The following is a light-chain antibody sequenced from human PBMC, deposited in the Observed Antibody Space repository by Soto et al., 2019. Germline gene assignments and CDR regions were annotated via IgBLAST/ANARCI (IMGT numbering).Light chain of an antibody. CDR2: KAS. CDR1: QSISSW. V-gene: IGKV1-5*03. J-gene: IGKJ2*01. Sequence: DIQMTQSPSTLSASVGDRVTITCRASQSISSWLAWYQQKPGKAPKLLIYKASSVESGVPSRFSGSGSGTEVTLTISSLQPDDFATYYCQQYKSYSQGYTFGQGTKLEIK. CDR3: QQYKSYSQGYT.